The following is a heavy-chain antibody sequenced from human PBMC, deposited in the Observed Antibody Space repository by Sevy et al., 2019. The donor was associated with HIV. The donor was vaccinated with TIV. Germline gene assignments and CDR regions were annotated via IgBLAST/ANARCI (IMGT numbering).Heavy chain of an antibody. V-gene: IGHV3-48*02. J-gene: IGHJ4*02. Sequence: GGSLRLSCVVSGFMFSNFGMNWVRQVPGKGLEWVAYISGSGYPTKYAEPVKGRFTVSRDNALNALFLQMNSLRDDDTGVYFCARDGTRLQYWGQGTLVTVSS. D-gene: IGHD2-21*02. CDR2: ISGSGYPT. CDR3: ARDGTRLQY. CDR1: GFMFSNFG.